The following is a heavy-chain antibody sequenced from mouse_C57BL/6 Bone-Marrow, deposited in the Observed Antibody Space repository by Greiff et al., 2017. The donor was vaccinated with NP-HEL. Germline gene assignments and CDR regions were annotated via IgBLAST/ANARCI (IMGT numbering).Heavy chain of an antibody. V-gene: IGHV1-19*01. CDR2: INPYNGGT. Sequence: VQLKESGPVLVKPGASVTMSCKASGYTFTDYYMNWVKQSHGKSLEWIGVINPYNGGTSYNQKFKGKATLPVDKSSSTAYMELNSLTSEDSAVYYCARGIYYYGSSYGYFDVWGTGTTVTVSS. CDR1: GYTFTDYY. CDR3: ARGIYYYGSSYGYFDV. J-gene: IGHJ1*03. D-gene: IGHD1-1*01.